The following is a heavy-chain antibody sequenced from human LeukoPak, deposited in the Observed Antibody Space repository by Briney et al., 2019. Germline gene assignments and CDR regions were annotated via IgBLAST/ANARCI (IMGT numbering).Heavy chain of an antibody. CDR3: AREFDYYGSGSYYLDY. Sequence: PGVSLRLSCTPSGFTFSSYALYWVRQARGEGLEWVALISNDGSDKYYADSVKARFTIPRDNARNSLYLQMNSLRAEDTAVYYCAREFDYYGSGSYYLDYWGQGTLVTVSS. J-gene: IGHJ4*02. CDR1: GFTFSSYA. D-gene: IGHD3-10*01. CDR2: ISNDGSDK. V-gene: IGHV3-30-3*01.